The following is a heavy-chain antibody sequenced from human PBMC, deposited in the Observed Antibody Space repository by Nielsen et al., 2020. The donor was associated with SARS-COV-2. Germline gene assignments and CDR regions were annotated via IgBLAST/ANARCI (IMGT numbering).Heavy chain of an antibody. Sequence: GESLKISCAASGFTFSDSYMSWIRQAPGKGLEWVSYISSSGTYTNYADSLKGRFTISRDNAKNSLYLQMNSLRAEDTALYHCARDPIGGARPYYFDYWGQGTLVTVSS. CDR3: ARDPIGGARPYYFDY. V-gene: IGHV3-11*05. CDR1: GFTFSDSY. D-gene: IGHD1-26*01. CDR2: ISSSGTYT. J-gene: IGHJ4*02.